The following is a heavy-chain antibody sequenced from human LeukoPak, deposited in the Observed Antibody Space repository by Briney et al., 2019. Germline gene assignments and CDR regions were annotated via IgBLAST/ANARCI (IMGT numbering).Heavy chain of an antibody. CDR2: ISYDGSNK. D-gene: IGHD3-10*01. J-gene: IGHJ5*02. CDR3: AKDFKAAPVRFNWFDR. CDR1: GFTFSSNG. V-gene: IGHV3-30*18. Sequence: PGGTLRLSCAASGFTFSSNGMEWVRQGPGKGGEGVADISYDGSNKYYAASVTGRFTISRDNSKNTLYLQMTSLRAEDTAVYYCAKDFKAAPVRFNWFDRWGQGTLVTVSS.